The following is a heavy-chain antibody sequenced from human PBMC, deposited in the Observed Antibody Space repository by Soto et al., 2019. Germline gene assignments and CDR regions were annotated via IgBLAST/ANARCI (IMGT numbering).Heavy chain of an antibody. J-gene: IGHJ4*01. Sequence: PSQTLSLTCAITGDSVSSNSAGWSWVRQSPSRGLEWLGRTYYRSKWYYEYAVSVRGRITINPDTSKNQYSLQLNSVTHEDTAVYFCARREKYSGRIFDYWGQGTLVTVSS. CDR3: ARREKYSGRIFDY. CDR2: TYYRSKWYY. V-gene: IGHV6-1*01. D-gene: IGHD1-26*01. CDR1: GDSVSSNSAG.